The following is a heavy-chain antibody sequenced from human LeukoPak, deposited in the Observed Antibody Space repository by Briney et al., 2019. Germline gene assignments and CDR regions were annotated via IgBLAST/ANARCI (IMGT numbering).Heavy chain of an antibody. Sequence: GGSLRLSCAASGFTFRSYGMHRVRQAPGKGLEWVAVISYDGSNKYYADSVKGRFTISRDNSKNTLYLQMNSLRAEDTAVYYCANLGGYGDYWGQGTLVTVSS. D-gene: IGHD3-16*01. J-gene: IGHJ4*02. CDR2: ISYDGSNK. V-gene: IGHV3-30*18. CDR1: GFTFRSYG. CDR3: ANLGGYGDY.